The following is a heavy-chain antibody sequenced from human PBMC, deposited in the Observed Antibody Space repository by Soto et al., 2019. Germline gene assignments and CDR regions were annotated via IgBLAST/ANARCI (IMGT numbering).Heavy chain of an antibody. Sequence: QVQLVESGGGVVQPGRSLRLSCAASGFTFSTYAMHWLRQAPGKGLEWVAVISYDGTNKYYADSVKGRFTISRDNSKNTLYLQMNSLRADDTAVFYCARDGASYWGQGTPVIVSS. V-gene: IGHV3-30-3*01. J-gene: IGHJ4*02. D-gene: IGHD3-16*01. CDR2: ISYDGTNK. CDR1: GFTFSTYA. CDR3: ARDGASY.